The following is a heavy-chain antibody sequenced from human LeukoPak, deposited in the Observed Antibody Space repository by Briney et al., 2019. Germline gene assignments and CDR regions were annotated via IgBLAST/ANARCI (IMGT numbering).Heavy chain of an antibody. Sequence: GGSLRLSCAASGFTFSNAWMSWVRQAPGKGLEWVGRIKSKTDGGTTDYAAPVKGRFTISRDDSKNTLYLQMNSLKTEDTAVYYCTGRITMIRGVITNFDSRGQGTLVTVSS. CDR1: GFTFSNAW. V-gene: IGHV3-15*01. CDR2: IKSKTDGGTT. CDR3: TGRITMIRGVITNFDS. J-gene: IGHJ4*02. D-gene: IGHD3-10*01.